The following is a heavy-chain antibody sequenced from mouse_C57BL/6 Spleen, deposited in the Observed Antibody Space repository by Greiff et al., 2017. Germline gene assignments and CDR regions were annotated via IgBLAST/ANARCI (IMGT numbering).Heavy chain of an antibody. J-gene: IGHJ4*01. CDR3: ARAGIYYYGSSYRGHAMDY. D-gene: IGHD1-1*01. Sequence: EVQLVESGAELVRPGSSVKMSCKTSGYTFTSYGINWVKQRPGQGLEWIGYIYIGNGYTEYNEKFKGKATLTSDTSSSTAYMQLSSLTSEDSAIYCCARAGIYYYGSSYRGHAMDYWGQGTSVTVSS. V-gene: IGHV1-58*01. CDR1: GYTFTSYG. CDR2: IYIGNGYT.